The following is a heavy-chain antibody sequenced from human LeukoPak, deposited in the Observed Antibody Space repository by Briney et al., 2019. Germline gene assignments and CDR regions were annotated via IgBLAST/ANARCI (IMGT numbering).Heavy chain of an antibody. CDR1: GFTFSSYS. V-gene: IGHV3-21*01. D-gene: IGHD3-9*01. J-gene: IGHJ4*02. CDR2: ISSSSSYI. CDR3: ARDSLRYFDWLLPIDY. Sequence: GGSLRLSCAASGFTFSSYSMNWVRQAPGKGLEWVSSISSSSSYIYYADSVKGRFTISRDNAKNSLCLQMNSLRAEDTAVYYCARDSLRYFDWLLPIDYWGQGTLVTVSS.